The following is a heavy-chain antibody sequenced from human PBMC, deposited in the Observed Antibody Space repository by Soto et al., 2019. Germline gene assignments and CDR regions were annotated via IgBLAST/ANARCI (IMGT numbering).Heavy chain of an antibody. CDR2: IYPGDSDT. CDR1: GYSFTSYW. V-gene: IGHV5-51*01. CDR3: ARHPGGGRLGRDSSGWYPVSADYYYYGMDV. J-gene: IGHJ6*02. D-gene: IGHD6-19*01. Sequence: HGESLKISCKGSGYSFTSYWIGWVRQMPGKGLEWMGIIYPGDSDTRYSPSFQGQVTISADKSISTAYLQWSSLKASDTAMYYCARHPGGGRLGRDSSGWYPVSADYYYYGMDVWGQGTTVTVSS.